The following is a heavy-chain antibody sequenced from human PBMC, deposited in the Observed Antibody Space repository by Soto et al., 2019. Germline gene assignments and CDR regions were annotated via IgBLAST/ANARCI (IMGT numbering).Heavy chain of an antibody. CDR2: ISAYNGNT. CDR3: VVSSSSSSYYYYGMDV. J-gene: IGHJ6*02. Sequence: QVPLVQSGAEVKKPGASVKVSCKASGYTFTSYGISWVRQAPGQGLEWMGWISAYNGNTNYAQKLQGRVTMTTDTSTSTAYMELRSLRSDDTAVYYCVVSSSSSSYYYYGMDVWGQGTTVTVSS. D-gene: IGHD6-6*01. CDR1: GYTFTSYG. V-gene: IGHV1-18*04.